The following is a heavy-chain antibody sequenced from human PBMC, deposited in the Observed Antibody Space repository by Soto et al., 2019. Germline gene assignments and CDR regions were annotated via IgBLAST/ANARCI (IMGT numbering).Heavy chain of an antibody. CDR3: ARGMTTVTTLDY. V-gene: IGHV4-30-2*01. D-gene: IGHD4-4*01. CDR2: IYHTGTT. Sequence: SESLSLTCTVSGGSINSGGYSWTWIRQPPGKGLEWIGFIYHTGTTYYNPSLKSRVTISVDRSKNQFSLKLSSVTAADTAVYYCARGMTTVTTLDYWGQGTLVTVS. J-gene: IGHJ4*02. CDR1: GGSINSGGYS.